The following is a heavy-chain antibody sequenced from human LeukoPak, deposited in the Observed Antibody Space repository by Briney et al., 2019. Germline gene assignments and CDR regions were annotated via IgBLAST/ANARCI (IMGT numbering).Heavy chain of an antibody. CDR2: IFSGGST. V-gene: IGHV3-66*01. D-gene: IGHD5-24*01. J-gene: IGHJ2*01. CDR3: ARDPGDHGYNPEWYFDL. CDR1: GFTVSSNY. Sequence: PGGSLRLSCAASGFTVSSNYMNWVRQAPGKGLEWVSVIFSGGSTFYADSVKDRFSISRDNSKNTLYLQMNSLRVEDTAVYYCARDPGDHGYNPEWYFDLWGRGTLVTVPS.